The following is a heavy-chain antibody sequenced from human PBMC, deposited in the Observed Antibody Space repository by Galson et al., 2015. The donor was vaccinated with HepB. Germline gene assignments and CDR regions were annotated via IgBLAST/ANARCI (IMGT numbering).Heavy chain of an antibody. D-gene: IGHD6-19*01. CDR2: INPNSGGT. CDR1: GYTFTGYY. V-gene: IGHV1-2*02. Sequence: SVKVSCKASGYTFTGYYMHWVRQAPGQGLEWMGWINPNSGGTNYAQKFQGRVTMTRDTSISTAYMELSRLRSDDTAVYYCAARGKLYSGSGWDLPFDYWGQGTLVTVSS. J-gene: IGHJ4*02. CDR3: AARGKLYSGSGWDLPFDY.